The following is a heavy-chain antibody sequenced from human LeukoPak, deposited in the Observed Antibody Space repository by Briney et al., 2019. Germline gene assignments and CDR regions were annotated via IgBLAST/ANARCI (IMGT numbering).Heavy chain of an antibody. J-gene: IGHJ6*02. V-gene: IGHV1-69*04. CDR3: ARDVRDIVVVVAADYGMDV. CDR2: IIPILGIA. Sequence: ASVKVSCKASGGTFSSYAISWVRQAPGQGLEWMGRIIPILGIANYAQKFQGRVTITADKSTSTAYMELSSLRSEDTAVYYCARDVRDIVVVVAADYGMDVWGQGTTVTVSS. D-gene: IGHD2-15*01. CDR1: GGTFSSYA.